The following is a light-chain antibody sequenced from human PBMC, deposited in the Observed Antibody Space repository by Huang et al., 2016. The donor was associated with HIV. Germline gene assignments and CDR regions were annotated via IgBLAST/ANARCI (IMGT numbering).Light chain of an antibody. CDR2: ATS. CDR1: QSLSGN. V-gene: IGKV3D-15*01. J-gene: IGKJ2*01. Sequence: EIVMTQSPATLSVSPGETVALSCRASQSLSGNLAWYQHKPGQTPRLLLYATSIRAAGVPGRFSGSGSGSEFTLTISSLLSEDSAVYYCQHYNDWPRTFGQGTKLEIK. CDR3: QHYNDWPRT.